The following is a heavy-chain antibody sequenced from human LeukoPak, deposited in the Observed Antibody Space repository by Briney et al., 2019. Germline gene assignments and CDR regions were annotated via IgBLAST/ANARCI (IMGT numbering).Heavy chain of an antibody. D-gene: IGHD1-26*01. CDR2: IYYSGRI. Sequence: SETLSLTCAVSGDSISRSDWWAWIRQPPGKGVEWLGNIYYSGRIYHNPSLQTRVIMSVDSSKNQFSLRLASVTAVDTAVYYCAKTRSGTYYGDSFDVWGQGILVTVSS. V-gene: IGHV4-28*05. CDR3: AKTRSGTYYGDSFDV. CDR1: GDSISRSDW. J-gene: IGHJ3*01.